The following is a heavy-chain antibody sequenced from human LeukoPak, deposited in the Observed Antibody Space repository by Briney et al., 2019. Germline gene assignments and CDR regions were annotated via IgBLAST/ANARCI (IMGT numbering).Heavy chain of an antibody. CDR1: RYTFTDYY. J-gene: IGHJ5*02. Sequence: ASVTVSCKASRYTFTDYYMHWVRQAPGQGLEWMGWINPKSGGTNYAQKFQGRVTMTRDTSISTAYMELSRLRSDDTAVYYCARGGWSLGYCSSSSCLDWFDPWGQGTLVTVSS. V-gene: IGHV1-2*02. CDR3: ARGGWSLGYCSSSSCLDWFDP. CDR2: INPKSGGT. D-gene: IGHD2-2*01.